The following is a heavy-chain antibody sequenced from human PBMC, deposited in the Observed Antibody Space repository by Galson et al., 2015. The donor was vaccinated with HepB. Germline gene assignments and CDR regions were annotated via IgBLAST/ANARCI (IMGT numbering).Heavy chain of an antibody. CDR1: GFTFSSYA. Sequence: SLRLSCAASGFTFSSYAMHWVRQAPGKGLEWAAVISYDGSNKYYADSVKGRFTISRDNSKNTLYLQMNSLRAEDTAVYYCASAGGRLYQFYGFDYWGQGTLVTVSS. V-gene: IGHV3-30*04. CDR3: ASAGGRLYQFYGFDY. D-gene: IGHD3-16*02. CDR2: ISYDGSNK. J-gene: IGHJ4*02.